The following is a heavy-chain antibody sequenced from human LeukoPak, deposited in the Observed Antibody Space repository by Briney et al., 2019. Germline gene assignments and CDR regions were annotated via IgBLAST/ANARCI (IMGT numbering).Heavy chain of an antibody. CDR1: GGSISSGGYS. Sequence: SQTLSLNCAVSGGSISSGGYSWSWIRQPPGKGLEWIGYIYHSGSTYYNPSLKSRVTISVDRSKNQFSLKLSSVTAADTAVYYCARGHPHGWELYLDYWGQGTLVTVSS. J-gene: IGHJ4*02. V-gene: IGHV4-30-2*01. CDR2: IYHSGST. CDR3: ARGHPHGWELYLDY. D-gene: IGHD1-26*01.